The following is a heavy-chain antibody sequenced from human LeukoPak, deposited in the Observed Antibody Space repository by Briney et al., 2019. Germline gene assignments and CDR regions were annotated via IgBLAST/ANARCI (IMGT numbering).Heavy chain of an antibody. Sequence: GASVKVSCKASGYTFTGYYMHWVRQAPGQGLEWMGWINPNSGGTNYAQKFQGRVTMTRDTSISTAYMELSRLRSDDTAVYYCARALGQKGRRWFDPWGQGTLVTVSS. D-gene: IGHD3-16*01. V-gene: IGHV1-2*02. J-gene: IGHJ5*02. CDR1: GYTFTGYY. CDR3: ARALGQKGRRWFDP. CDR2: INPNSGGT.